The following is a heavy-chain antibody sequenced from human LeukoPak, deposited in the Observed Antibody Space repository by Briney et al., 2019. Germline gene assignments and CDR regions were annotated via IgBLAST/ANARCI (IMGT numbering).Heavy chain of an antibody. Sequence: GGSLRLSCAASGFTFSSYAMHWVRQAPGKGLEWVAVISHDGSNKYYADSVKGRLTISRDNSKNTLYLQMNSLRAEDTAVYYCAREGSGTGSYYKAFDIWGQGTMGTVSS. CDR1: GFTFSSYA. J-gene: IGHJ3*02. V-gene: IGHV3-30*01. D-gene: IGHD1-26*01. CDR2: ISHDGSNK. CDR3: AREGSGTGSYYKAFDI.